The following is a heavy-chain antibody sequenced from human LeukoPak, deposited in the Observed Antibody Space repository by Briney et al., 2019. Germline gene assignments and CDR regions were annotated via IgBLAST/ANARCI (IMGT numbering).Heavy chain of an antibody. Sequence: GGSLRLSCAASGFTFTSYAMSWVRQAPGKGLEWVSAISGSGGSTYYADSVKGRFTISSDNSKNTLYLQMNSLRAEDTAVYYCATTVTTTTYYYYYMDVWSKGTTVTISS. CDR1: GFTFTSYA. V-gene: IGHV3-23*01. CDR3: ATTVTTTTYYYYYMDV. J-gene: IGHJ6*03. CDR2: ISGSGGST. D-gene: IGHD4-17*01.